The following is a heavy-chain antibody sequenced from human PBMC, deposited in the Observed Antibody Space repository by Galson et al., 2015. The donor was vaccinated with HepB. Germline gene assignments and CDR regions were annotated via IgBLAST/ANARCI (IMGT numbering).Heavy chain of an antibody. CDR2: IYYSGST. CDR1: GGSISSGGYS. D-gene: IGHD1-26*01. Sequence: TLSLTCAVSGGSISSGGYSWSWIRQRPGKGLEWIGHIYYSGSTYYNPSLMTRVTISVDLSKNQFSLKLTSVTAADTAIYYCARAHRSGAYYVDWFDPWGQGTPVTVSS. J-gene: IGHJ5*02. V-gene: IGHV4-31*11. CDR3: ARAHRSGAYYVDWFDP.